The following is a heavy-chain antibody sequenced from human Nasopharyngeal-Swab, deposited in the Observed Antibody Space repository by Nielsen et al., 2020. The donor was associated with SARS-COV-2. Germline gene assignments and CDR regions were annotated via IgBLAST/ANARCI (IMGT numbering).Heavy chain of an antibody. CDR2: ITGSGGNT. J-gene: IGHJ6*02. D-gene: IGHD3-10*01. Sequence: WIRQPPGNGLAWVSVITGSGGNTYYSDPVKGRFTISRDNSKNTLYLQMNSLRAEDTAVYYCAKREGSGSWLPGYYYGLGVWGQGTTVTVSS. V-gene: IGHV3-23*01. CDR3: AKREGSGSWLPGYYYGLGV.